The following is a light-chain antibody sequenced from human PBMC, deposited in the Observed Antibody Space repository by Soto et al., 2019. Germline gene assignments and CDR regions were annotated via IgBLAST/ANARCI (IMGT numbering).Light chain of an antibody. J-gene: IGKJ1*01. Sequence: DIQMTQSASAVSASVGDRVTITCRASQSISSWLAWYQQKPGKAPKLLIYKASSLESGVPSRFSGSGSGTEFTLTISSLQPDDFATYYCQQYNSYSGTFGQGTKVDI. V-gene: IGKV1-5*03. CDR1: QSISSW. CDR3: QQYNSYSGT. CDR2: KAS.